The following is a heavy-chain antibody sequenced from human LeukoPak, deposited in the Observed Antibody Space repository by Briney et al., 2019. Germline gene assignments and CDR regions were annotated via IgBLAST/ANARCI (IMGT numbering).Heavy chain of an antibody. D-gene: IGHD3-22*01. CDR2: IYHSGST. CDR1: GGSISSSNW. V-gene: IGHV4-4*02. Sequence: PSGTLSLTCAVSGGSISSSNWWRWVRQPPGKGLEWIGEIYHSGSTNYNPSLKSRVTISVDKFKNQFSLKLSSVTAADTAVYYCARDPTDYYDSSGYWVRYFDYWGQGTLVTVSS. CDR3: ARDPTDYYDSSGYWVRYFDY. J-gene: IGHJ4*02.